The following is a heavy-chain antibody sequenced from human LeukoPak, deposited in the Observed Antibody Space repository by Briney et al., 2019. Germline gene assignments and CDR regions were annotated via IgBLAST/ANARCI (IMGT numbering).Heavy chain of an antibody. CDR3: ARAGTYDILTGYHLYFDY. CDR2: IKRDGSDT. V-gene: IGHV3-7*01. Sequence: PGGSLRLSCAASGFAFSSYWMSWVRQAPGKVLEWVANIKRDGSDTYYVDSVKGRFTISRDNAKNSLYLQMNSLRAEDTAVYYCARAGTYDILTGYHLYFDYWGQGTLVTVSS. D-gene: IGHD3-9*01. J-gene: IGHJ4*02. CDR1: GFAFSSYW.